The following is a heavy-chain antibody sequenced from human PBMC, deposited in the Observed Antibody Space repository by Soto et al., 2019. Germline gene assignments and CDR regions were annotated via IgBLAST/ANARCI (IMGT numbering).Heavy chain of an antibody. D-gene: IGHD3-3*01. J-gene: IGHJ5*02. CDR3: ARVGGSYYDFWSGYYSWFDP. CDR1: GGSISSGDYY. V-gene: IGHV4-30-4*01. CDR2: IYYSGST. Sequence: SETLSLTCTVSGGSISSGDYYWSWIRQPPGKGLVWIVYIYYSGSTYYNPSLKSRVTISVDTSKNQFFLKLSSVTAADTAVYYFARVGGSYYDFWSGYYSWFDPWGQGTLVTVSS.